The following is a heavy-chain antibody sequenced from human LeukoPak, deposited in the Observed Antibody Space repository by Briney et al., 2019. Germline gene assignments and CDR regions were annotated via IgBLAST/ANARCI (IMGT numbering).Heavy chain of an antibody. CDR2: IYSGGST. CDR3: ARGLLTFDS. J-gene: IGHJ4*02. Sequence: TGGPLRLSCAASGFTFSSYAMSWVRQAPGKGLEWVSVIYSGGSTYYADSVKGRFTISRDNSKNTLSHQMNSLRAEDTAVYYCARGLLTFDSWGQGTLVTVSS. V-gene: IGHV3-66*01. D-gene: IGHD3-22*01. CDR1: GFTFSSYA.